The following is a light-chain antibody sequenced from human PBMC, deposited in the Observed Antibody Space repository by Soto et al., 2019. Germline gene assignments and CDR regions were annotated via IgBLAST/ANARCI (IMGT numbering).Light chain of an antibody. J-gene: IGKJ1*01. Sequence: DIQRPQSPATLPASVGDRFTITGGASQSISNWLAWYQQKPGTAPKLLIYHASTLESGVPSRFSGSGSGTDFSLTISGLQPEDFATYYCLQDYSFPWTFGQGTKVDIK. CDR2: HAS. V-gene: IGKV1-5*01. CDR3: LQDYSFPWT. CDR1: QSISNW.